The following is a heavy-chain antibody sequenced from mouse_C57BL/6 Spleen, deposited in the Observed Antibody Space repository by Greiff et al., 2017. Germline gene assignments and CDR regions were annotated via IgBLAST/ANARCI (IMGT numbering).Heavy chain of an antibody. D-gene: IGHD1-1*01. CDR2: INPNYGTT. V-gene: IGHV1-39*01. CDR1: GYSFTDYN. Sequence: VHVKQSGPELVKPGASVKISCKASGYSFTDYNMNWVKQSNGKSLEWIGVINPNYGTTSYNQKFKGKATLTVDQSSSKASMQLNRLTSEDSAVYYGARGCYYGSSLYYFDYWGQGTTLTVAS. J-gene: IGHJ2*01. CDR3: ARGCYYGSSLYYFDY.